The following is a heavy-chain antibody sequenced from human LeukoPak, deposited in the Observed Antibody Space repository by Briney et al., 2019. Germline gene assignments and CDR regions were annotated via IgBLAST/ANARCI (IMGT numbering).Heavy chain of an antibody. J-gene: IGHJ3*02. V-gene: IGHV3-48*01. CDR1: GFTFSDYA. CDR2: ISSSSSTI. Sequence: GGSLRLSCAASGFTFSDYAMNWVRQAPGKGLEWVSYISSSSSTIYYADSVKGRFTISRDNAKNSLYLQMNSLRAEDTAVYYCATHELKDAFDIWGQGTMVTVSS. CDR3: ATHELKDAFDI. D-gene: IGHD3-10*01.